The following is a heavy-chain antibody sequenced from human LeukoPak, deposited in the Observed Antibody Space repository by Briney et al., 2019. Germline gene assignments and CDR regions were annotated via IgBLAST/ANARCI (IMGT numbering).Heavy chain of an antibody. Sequence: ASVKVSCKASGYTFTGYYMHWVRQAPGQGLEWMGWINPNSGGTNYAQKFQGGVTMTRDTSISTAYMELSRLRSDDTAVYYCARDPYYYDSSGYRRGIGDNRCCVDNWFDPWGQGTLVTVSS. CDR2: INPNSGGT. D-gene: IGHD3-22*01. J-gene: IGHJ5*02. CDR3: ARDPYYYDSSGYRRGIGDNRCCVDNWFDP. CDR1: GYTFTGYY. V-gene: IGHV1-2*02.